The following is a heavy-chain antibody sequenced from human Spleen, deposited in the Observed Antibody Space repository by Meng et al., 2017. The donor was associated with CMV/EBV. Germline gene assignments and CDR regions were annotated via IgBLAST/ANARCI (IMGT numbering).Heavy chain of an antibody. CDR1: GYTFSGYY. Sequence: ASVKVSCKASGYTFSGYYMHWVRQAPGQGLEWMGWINSNSGGTNYAQMFQGRVTMTRDPSISTVDMELTRLRSDDRAVYYCARGRQWLADHYLDYWGQGTLVTVSS. V-gene: IGHV1-2*02. J-gene: IGHJ4*02. CDR3: ARGRQWLADHYLDY. D-gene: IGHD6-19*01. CDR2: INSNSGGT.